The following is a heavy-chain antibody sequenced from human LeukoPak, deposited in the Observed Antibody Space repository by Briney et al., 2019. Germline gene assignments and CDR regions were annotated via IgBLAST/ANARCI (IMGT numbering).Heavy chain of an antibody. CDR3: ARSPRSIYYGMDV. V-gene: IGHV3-33*01. CDR2: IWYDGSNK. Sequence: GGSLRLSCAASGFTFSNYGMHWVRQAPGKGLEWVAVIWYDGSNKYYADSVKGRFTISRDNSKNTLYLQMNSLRAEDTAVYYCARSPRSIYYGMDVWGQGTTVTVSS. J-gene: IGHJ6*02. CDR1: GFTFSNYG.